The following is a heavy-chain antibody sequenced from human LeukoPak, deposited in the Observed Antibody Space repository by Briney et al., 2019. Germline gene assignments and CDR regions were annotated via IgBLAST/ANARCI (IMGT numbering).Heavy chain of an antibody. CDR2: ISGSGGST. D-gene: IGHD3-22*01. CDR1: GFTFSSYA. J-gene: IGHJ3*02. CDR3: AKVTYYYDSSGYYADAFDI. V-gene: IGHV3-23*01. Sequence: GGSLRLSCAASGFTFSSYAMSWVRQAPGKGLQWVSAISGSGGSTYYADSVKGRFTISRDSSKNTLYLQMNSLRAEDTAVYYCAKVTYYYDSSGYYADAFDIWGQGTMVTVSS.